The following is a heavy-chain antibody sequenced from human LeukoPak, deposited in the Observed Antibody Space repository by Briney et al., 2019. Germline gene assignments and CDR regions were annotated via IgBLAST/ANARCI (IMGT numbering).Heavy chain of an antibody. V-gene: IGHV1-69*01. J-gene: IGHJ5*02. CDR3: ASNLPRGYGDYGGFDP. CDR2: IIPIFGTA. Sequence: GSSVKVSCKASGGTFSSYAISWVRQAPGQGLEWMGGIIPIFGTANYAQEFQGRVTITADESTSTAYMELSSLRSEDTAVYYCASNLPRGYGDYGGFDPWGQGTLVTVSS. CDR1: GGTFSSYA. D-gene: IGHD4-17*01.